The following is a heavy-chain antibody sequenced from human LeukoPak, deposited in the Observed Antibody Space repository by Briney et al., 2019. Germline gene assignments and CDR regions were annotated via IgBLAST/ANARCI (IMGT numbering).Heavy chain of an antibody. V-gene: IGHV1-18*04. CDR2: ISAYNGNT. CDR1: GYTFTSYG. Sequence: ASVKVSCKASGYTFTSYGISWVRQAPGQGLEWMGWISAYNGNTNYAQKLQGRVTMTTDTSTSTAYMELRSLRSDDTAVYYCARDANPYYYGSGSYRASDYWGQGTLVTVSS. J-gene: IGHJ4*02. D-gene: IGHD3-10*01. CDR3: ARDANPYYYGSGSYRASDY.